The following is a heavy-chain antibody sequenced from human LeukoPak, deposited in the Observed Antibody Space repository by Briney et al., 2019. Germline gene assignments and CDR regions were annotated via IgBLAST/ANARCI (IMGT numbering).Heavy chain of an antibody. D-gene: IGHD6-13*01. CDR3: AREGQPNYYYYMDV. CDR1: GFTVSSNY. CDR2: IYSGGST. J-gene: IGHJ6*03. Sequence: GGSLRLSCAASGFTVSSNYMSWVRQAPGKGLEWVSVIYSGGSTYYADSVKGRFTISRDNSKNTLYRQMNSLRAEDTAVYYCAREGQPNYYYYMDVWGKGTTVTVSS. V-gene: IGHV3-66*02.